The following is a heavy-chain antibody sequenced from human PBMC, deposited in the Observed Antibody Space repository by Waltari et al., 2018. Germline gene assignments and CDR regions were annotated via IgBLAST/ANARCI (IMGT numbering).Heavy chain of an antibody. CDR3: ARGRNYYDSSGYSLDY. V-gene: IGHV4-34*01. CDR1: GGSFRGYY. CDR2: INHSGST. Sequence: QVQLQQWCAGLLKPSETLSLTCAVYGGSFRGYYWSWIRQPPGKGLEWIGEINHSGSTNYNPSLKSRVTISVDTSKNQFSLKLSSVTAADTAVYYCARGRNYYDSSGYSLDYWGQGTLVTVSS. J-gene: IGHJ4*02. D-gene: IGHD3-22*01.